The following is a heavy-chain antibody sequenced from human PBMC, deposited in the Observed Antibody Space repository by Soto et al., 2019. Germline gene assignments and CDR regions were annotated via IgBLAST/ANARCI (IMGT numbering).Heavy chain of an antibody. J-gene: IGHJ4*02. CDR1: GYTFTSYY. D-gene: IGHD3-16*02. CDR3: ARDIGRLRLGESSSY. CDR2: INPSGGST. V-gene: IGHV1-46*01. Sequence: ASVKVSCKASGYTFTSYYMHWVRQAPGQGLEWMGIINPSGGSTSYAQKFQGRVTMTRDTSTSTVYMELSSLRFEDTAVYYCARDIGRLRLGESSSYWGQGTLVTVSS.